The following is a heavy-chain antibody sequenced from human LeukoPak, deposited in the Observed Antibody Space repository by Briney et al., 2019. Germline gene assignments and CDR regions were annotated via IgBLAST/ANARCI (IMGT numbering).Heavy chain of an antibody. V-gene: IGHV4-4*02. CDR1: GGSISSSNW. CDR3: ASSFYYDSRDY. D-gene: IGHD3-22*01. J-gene: IGHJ4*02. CDR2: ITPSGST. Sequence: SGTLSLTCAVSGGSISSSNWWSWVRQPPGKGLEWIGEITPSGSTNYSPSLKSRVSISIDTSKKKLSLRLTSVTAADSAVYYCASSFYYDSRDYWGQGTLVTVSS.